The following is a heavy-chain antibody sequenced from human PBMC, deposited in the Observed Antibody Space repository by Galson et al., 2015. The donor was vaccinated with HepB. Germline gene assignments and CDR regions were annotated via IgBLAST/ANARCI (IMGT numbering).Heavy chain of an antibody. CDR2: INTNTGNP. CDR1: GYTFTSYD. D-gene: IGHD3-10*01. CDR3: ARTPYYGSGSSSNAWFDP. V-gene: IGHV7-4-1*02. J-gene: IGHJ5*02. Sequence: SVKVSCKASGYTFTSYDLNWVRQAPGQGLEWMGWINTNTGNPTYAQGFTGRFVFSLDTSVSTTYLQISGLKAEDTALYYCARTPYYGSGSSSNAWFDPWGQGALVTVSS.